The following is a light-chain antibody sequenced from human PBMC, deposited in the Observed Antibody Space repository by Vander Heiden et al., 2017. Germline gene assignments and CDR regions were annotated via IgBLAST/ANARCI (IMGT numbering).Light chain of an antibody. Sequence: IPLTQSPSFLSASVGDRVTITCRASQGISSYLAWYQQKPGKAPKLLIYAASNLQSGVPARFSGSGSGTEFTLTISSLQPEDFAMYYCQQLNSYPPITFGPGTKVDIK. J-gene: IGKJ3*01. V-gene: IGKV1-9*01. CDR2: AAS. CDR1: QGISSY. CDR3: QQLNSYPPIT.